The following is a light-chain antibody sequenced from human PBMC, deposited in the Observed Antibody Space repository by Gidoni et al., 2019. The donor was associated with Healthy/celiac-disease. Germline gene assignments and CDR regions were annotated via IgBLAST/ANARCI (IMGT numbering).Light chain of an antibody. J-gene: IGKJ2*01. CDR1: QSISSW. CDR2: KAS. Sequence: DIQMTQSPSTLSASVGDRVTITCRASQSISSWLAWYQQKPGKAPKLLIYKASSLESGVPSRFSGSGSGTEITLTISSLQPDDFATYYCQQYNSYPWAFXQXTKLEIK. V-gene: IGKV1-5*03. CDR3: QQYNSYPWA.